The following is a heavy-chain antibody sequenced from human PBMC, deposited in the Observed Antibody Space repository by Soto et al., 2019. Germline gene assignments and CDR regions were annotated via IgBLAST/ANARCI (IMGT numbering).Heavy chain of an antibody. D-gene: IGHD5-12*01. CDR1: GFTFSSYN. CDR3: ARGSYLVATITEGNFDY. J-gene: IGHJ4*02. V-gene: IGHV3-48*02. CDR2: ISSSSSTI. Sequence: EVQLVESGGGLVQPGESLRLSCAVSGFTFSSYNMNWVRQAPGKGLEWLSYISSSSSTIYYADSVKGRFTISRDNAKNSLYLQMNSLRDEDTAVYYCARGSYLVATITEGNFDYCGQGTLVTVSS.